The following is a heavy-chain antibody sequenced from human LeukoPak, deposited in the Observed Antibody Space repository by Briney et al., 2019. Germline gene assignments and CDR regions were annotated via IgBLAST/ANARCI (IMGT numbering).Heavy chain of an antibody. Sequence: SETLSLTCTVSGGSISSYYWSWIRQPPGKGLEWIGYIYYSGSTNYNPSLKSRVTISVDTSKNQFSLKPSSVTAADTAVHYCARVDYGDKGYLDYWGQGTLVTVSS. J-gene: IGHJ4*02. CDR1: GGSISSYY. CDR3: ARVDYGDKGYLDY. V-gene: IGHV4-59*12. D-gene: IGHD4-17*01. CDR2: IYYSGST.